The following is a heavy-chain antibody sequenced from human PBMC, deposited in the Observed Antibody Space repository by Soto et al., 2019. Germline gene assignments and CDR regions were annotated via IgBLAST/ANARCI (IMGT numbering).Heavy chain of an antibody. D-gene: IGHD2-15*01. CDR3: ARAGAATLSDY. V-gene: IGHV4-59*01. Sequence: SETLSLTCTVSGGSISNYYWSWIRQPPGKGLEWIGYVYYSGSTNYNPSLKSRVTISLDTSKNQFSLKLSSVTAADTAVYYCARAGAATLSDYWGQGTLVTVSS. CDR1: GGSISNYY. CDR2: VYYSGST. J-gene: IGHJ4*02.